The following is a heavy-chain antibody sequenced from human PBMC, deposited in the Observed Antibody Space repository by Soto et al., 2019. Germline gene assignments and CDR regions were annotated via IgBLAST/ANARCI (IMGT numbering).Heavy chain of an antibody. CDR2: INPNSGDT. V-gene: IGHV1-2*02. J-gene: IGHJ6*02. CDR1: GYTFTGYY. CDR3: AKGGAIVAAGTRVYLYNAMDV. D-gene: IGHD1-26*01. Sequence: QVQLVQSGTEVKRPGDSVKVSCKASGYTFTGYYVHWVRQAPGQGLEWMGWINPNSGDTYLAQRFQGRVTMKRDKSIGTAYMELRGLTSDDTAEYYCAKGGAIVAAGTRVYLYNAMDVWGQGTTVTVAS.